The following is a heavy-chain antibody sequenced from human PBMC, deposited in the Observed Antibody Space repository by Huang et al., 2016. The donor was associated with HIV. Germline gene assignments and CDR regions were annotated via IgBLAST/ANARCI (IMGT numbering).Heavy chain of an antibody. CDR1: GYTFSTYS. D-gene: IGHD3-22*01. CDR3: VRDSSSGLQLRY. Sequence: EVQLVESGGGLAQPGGSLRLSCVASGYTFSTYSMNWVRQAPGEGLEGVSYISKTSGATSYAESVKGRFTVSRDNVKNSLYLQMNRLRVEDTAMYYCVRDSSSGLQLRYWGQGALVIVS. CDR2: ISKTSGAT. V-gene: IGHV3-48*01. J-gene: IGHJ4*02.